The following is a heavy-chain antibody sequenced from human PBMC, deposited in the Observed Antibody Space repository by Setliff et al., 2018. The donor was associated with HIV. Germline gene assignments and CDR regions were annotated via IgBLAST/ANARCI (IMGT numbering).Heavy chain of an antibody. J-gene: IGHJ4*02. Sequence: PSETLSLTCTVSGGSISSYYWSWIRQPPGKGLEWIGYIYYSGSTTYNPSLKSRVTISVDTSKNQFSLKLSSVTAADTAVYDCARDWSARDGLDCWGQGTRVTVSS. CDR1: GGSISSYY. CDR3: ARDWSARDGLDC. D-gene: IGHD3-3*01. CDR2: IYYSGST. V-gene: IGHV4-59*01.